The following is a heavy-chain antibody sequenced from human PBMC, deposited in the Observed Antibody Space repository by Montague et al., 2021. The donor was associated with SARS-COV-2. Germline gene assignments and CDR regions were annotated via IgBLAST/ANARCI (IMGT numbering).Heavy chain of an antibody. CDR3: ARGRGIQLWFNYYYYMDV. D-gene: IGHD5-18*01. CDR1: GGSFSGYY. CDR2: INHSGST. J-gene: IGHJ6*03. V-gene: IGHV4-34*01. Sequence: SETLSLTCAVYGGSFSGYYWSWIRQPPGKGLEWIGEINHSGSTNYNPSLKSRVTISVDTSKNQFSLKLSPVTAADTAVYYCARGRGIQLWFNYYYYMDVWGKGTTVTVSS.